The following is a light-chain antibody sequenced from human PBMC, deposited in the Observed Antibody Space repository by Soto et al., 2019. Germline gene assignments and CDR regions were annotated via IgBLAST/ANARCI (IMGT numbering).Light chain of an antibody. V-gene: IGLV1-40*01. CDR3: QSYDNTMSGYV. Sequence: QSVLTQPPSVSGAPGQRVTISCTGSSSNIGADYDVHWYQHLPGRAPKLLIYGNTNRPSGVPDRFSGSRSGTSASLAITGLHAEDEADYYCQSYDNTMSGYVFGTGTKGTVL. CDR2: GNT. CDR1: SSNIGADYD. J-gene: IGLJ1*01.